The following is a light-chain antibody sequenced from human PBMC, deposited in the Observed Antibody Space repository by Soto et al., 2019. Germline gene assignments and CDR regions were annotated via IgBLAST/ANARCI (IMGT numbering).Light chain of an antibody. CDR1: QSISSY. Sequence: DIQMTQSPSSLSASVGDRVTITCGASQSISSYLNWYQQKPGKAPKLLIYAASSLQSGVPSRSSGSGPGTDFTLTISSLQPEDFATYYCQQSYSTPLTFGVGTKVEIK. CDR2: AAS. CDR3: QQSYSTPLT. J-gene: IGKJ4*01. V-gene: IGKV1-39*01.